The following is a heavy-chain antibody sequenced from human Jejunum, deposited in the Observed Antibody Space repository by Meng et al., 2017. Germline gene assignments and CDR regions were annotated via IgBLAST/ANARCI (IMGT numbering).Heavy chain of an antibody. CDR3: AGFHTQWMVGGAFDI. V-gene: IGHV1-18*01. J-gene: IGHJ3*02. CDR2: ISPYNGNT. Sequence: ASVKVSCKASGYSFINYVISWVRQAPGQGLELMGWISPYNGNTNYAQNLQGRVTMTTDTSTSTAYMELRSLRSDDAAMYYCAGFHTQWMVGGAFDIWGQGAMVTVSS. CDR1: GYSFINYV. D-gene: IGHD3-10*02.